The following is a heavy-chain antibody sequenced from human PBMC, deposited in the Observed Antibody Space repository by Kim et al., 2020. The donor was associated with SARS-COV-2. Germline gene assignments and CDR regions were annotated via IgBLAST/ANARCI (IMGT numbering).Heavy chain of an antibody. CDR2: ISCGSSNL. D-gene: IGHD2-15*01. J-gene: IGHJ6*02. CDR1: GFIFSRYN. Sequence: GGSLRLSCAASGFIFSRYNLNWVRQAPGKGLEWVAGISCGSSNLYYAHSVQGRFTISRDNSKNSLYLQMNSLRAEDTAVYYCARLLHFGYSSGLSGGEHTMDVWGQGTTVTVSS. V-gene: IGHV3-21*06. CDR3: ARLLHFGYSSGLSGGEHTMDV.